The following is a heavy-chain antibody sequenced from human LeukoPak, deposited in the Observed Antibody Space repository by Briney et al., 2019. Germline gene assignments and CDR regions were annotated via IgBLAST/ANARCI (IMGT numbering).Heavy chain of an antibody. CDR2: ITTSSRYI. D-gene: IGHD3-22*01. V-gene: IGHV3-21*01. CDR3: ARDYSPPHYFDSSGYFDS. CDR1: PFTFSSYS. J-gene: IGHJ4*02. Sequence: PGGSLRLSCAASPFTFSSYSLNWVRQAPGKGLEWVSSITTSSRYIYYADSVKGRFTNSRDNANNLLYLQMNSLRAEDTAVYYCARDYSPPHYFDSSGYFDSWGQGTLVTVSS.